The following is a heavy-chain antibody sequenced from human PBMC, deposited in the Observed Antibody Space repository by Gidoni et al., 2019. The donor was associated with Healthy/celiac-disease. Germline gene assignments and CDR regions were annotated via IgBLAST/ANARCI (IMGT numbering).Heavy chain of an antibody. D-gene: IGHD5-12*01. CDR3: ARSGYSYYYYGMDV. V-gene: IGHV4-59*01. CDR2: IYYSGST. J-gene: IGHJ6*02. CDR1: GGSISSYY. Sequence: QVQLQESGPGLVKPSETLSLTCTVSGGSISSYYWSWIRQPPGKGLEWIGYIYYSGSTNYNPSLKSRVTISVDTSKTQFSLKLSSVTAADTAVYYCARSGYSYYYYGMDVWGQGTTVTVSS.